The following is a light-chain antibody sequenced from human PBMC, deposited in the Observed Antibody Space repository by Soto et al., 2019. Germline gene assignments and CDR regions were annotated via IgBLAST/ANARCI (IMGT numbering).Light chain of an antibody. V-gene: IGKV3-20*01. J-gene: IGKJ4*01. CDR3: QQYGSSPKLT. CDR1: QSVSSN. CDR2: GAS. Sequence: EMVMTQSPATLSVSPGERATLSCRASQSVSSNLAWYQQKPGQAPRLLIYGASSRATGIPDRFSGSGSGTDFTLTISRLEPEDFAVYYCQQYGSSPKLTFGGGTKVDIK.